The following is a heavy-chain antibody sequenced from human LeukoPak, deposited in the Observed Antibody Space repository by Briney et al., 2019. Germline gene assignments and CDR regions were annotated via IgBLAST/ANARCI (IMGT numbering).Heavy chain of an antibody. Sequence: SETLSLTCTVSGDSISSPNWWGWVRQPPGKGLEWIGEIYHSGSIHYNPSLQSRVTMSVDNSKNQFSLRLSSATAADTAVYYCARVYAARAFDIWGQGTMVTVSS. D-gene: IGHD5/OR15-5a*01. CDR2: IYHSGSI. CDR3: ARVYAARAFDI. CDR1: GDSISSPNW. V-gene: IGHV4-4*02. J-gene: IGHJ3*02.